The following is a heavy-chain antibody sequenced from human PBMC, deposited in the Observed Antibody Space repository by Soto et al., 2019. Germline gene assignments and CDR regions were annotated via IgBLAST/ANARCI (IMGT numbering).Heavy chain of an antibody. CDR1: GFTFSSYA. Sequence: EVQLLEYGGGLVQPGGSLRLSCAASGFTFSSYAMSWVRQAPGKGLEWVSAISGSGGSTYYADSVKGRFTIARDNSKNTLYLPMNSLRAEDTAVYYCAKEGDVVVVAATHFDYWGQGTLVTVSS. J-gene: IGHJ4*02. D-gene: IGHD2-15*01. CDR2: ISGSGGST. CDR3: AKEGDVVVVAATHFDY. V-gene: IGHV3-23*01.